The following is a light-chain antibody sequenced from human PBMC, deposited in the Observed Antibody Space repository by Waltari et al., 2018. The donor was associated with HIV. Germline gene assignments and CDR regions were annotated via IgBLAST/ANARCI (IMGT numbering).Light chain of an antibody. V-gene: IGLV1-44*01. CDR2: SNN. J-gene: IGLJ2*01. Sequence: QSVLTQPPSVSGTPGQRVTISCSGGSSNIGDNAVSWYQQFPGTATKLLIYSNNQRPSGVPNRFSGSKSGTAASLAISGLQSEDEADYYCATLDDSLNGPVFGGGTKVTVL. CDR3: ATLDDSLNGPV. CDR1: SSNIGDNA.